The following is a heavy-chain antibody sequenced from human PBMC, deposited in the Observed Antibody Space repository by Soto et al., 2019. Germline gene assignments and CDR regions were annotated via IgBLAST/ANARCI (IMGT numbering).Heavy chain of an antibody. CDR1: GFSLDHYA. CDR2: ISWDSGVI. CDR3: VKDNVGVYCSGGSCYFDY. V-gene: IGHV3-9*01. D-gene: IGHD2-15*01. J-gene: IGHJ4*02. Sequence: GGSLRLSCVASGFSLDHYAMHWARQAPGKGLEWVSGISWDSGVIDYADSVRGRFTISRDNAKNSLYLQMTSLRAEDTALYYCVKDNVGVYCSGGSCYFDYWGQGSLVTVSS.